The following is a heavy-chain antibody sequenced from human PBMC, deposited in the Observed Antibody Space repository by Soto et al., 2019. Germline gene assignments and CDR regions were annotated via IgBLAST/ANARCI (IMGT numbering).Heavy chain of an antibody. CDR3: ARVVAAGIYYYYYYMDV. D-gene: IGHD6-13*01. CDR1: GYTFTSYD. J-gene: IGHJ6*03. CDR2: MNPNSGNT. Sequence: ASVKVSCKXSGYTFTSYDINWVRQATGQGLEWMGWMNPNSGNTGYAQKFQGRVTMTRNTSISTAYMELSSLRSEDTAVYYCARVVAAGIYYYYYYMDVWGKGTTVTVSS. V-gene: IGHV1-8*01.